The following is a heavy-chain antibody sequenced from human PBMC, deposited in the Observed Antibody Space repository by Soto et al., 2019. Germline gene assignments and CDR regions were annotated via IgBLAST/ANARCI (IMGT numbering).Heavy chain of an antibody. J-gene: IGHJ3*02. Sequence: SVKVSCKASGGTFSSYAISWVRQAPGQGLEWMGGIIPIFGTANYAQKFQGRVTITADKSTSTAYMELSSLRSEDTAVYYCACYSPSFKYYYDSSGYYYAFDIWGQGTMVTVSS. CDR1: GGTFSSYA. CDR3: ACYSPSFKYYYDSSGYYYAFDI. CDR2: IIPIFGTA. V-gene: IGHV1-69*06. D-gene: IGHD3-22*01.